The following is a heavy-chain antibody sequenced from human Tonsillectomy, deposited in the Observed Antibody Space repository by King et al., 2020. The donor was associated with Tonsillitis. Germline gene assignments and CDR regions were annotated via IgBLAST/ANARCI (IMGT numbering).Heavy chain of an antibody. Sequence: VQLVESGGGLVQPVGSLRLSCAASGFTVSSKNFMNWVRQAPGKGLEWVSVIYSGGRTYYADSVKGRFTIARDNSKNTLYLQMNSLRAEDTAVYYCAREITTYGDYAAFDYWGQGTLVTVSS. CDR2: IYSGGRT. J-gene: IGHJ4*02. CDR1: GFTVSSKNF. D-gene: IGHD4-17*01. CDR3: AREITTYGDYAAFDY. V-gene: IGHV3-66*01.